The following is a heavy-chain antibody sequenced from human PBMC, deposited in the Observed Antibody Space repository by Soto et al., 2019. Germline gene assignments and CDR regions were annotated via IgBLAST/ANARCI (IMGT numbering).Heavy chain of an antibody. V-gene: IGHV3-64D*06. D-gene: IGHD2-15*01. CDR3: VKQAHGLDGVAFDY. CDR2: VSTSGRST. J-gene: IGHJ4*02. Sequence: GGSLRLSCEASGFTFSRVSMNWVRQVPGKGLEAISAVSTSGRSTYYADSVKDRFTISRDNSKNTLFLQMGSLRPEDTAIYYCVKQAHGLDGVAFDYWGQGTQVTVSS. CDR1: GFTFSRVS.